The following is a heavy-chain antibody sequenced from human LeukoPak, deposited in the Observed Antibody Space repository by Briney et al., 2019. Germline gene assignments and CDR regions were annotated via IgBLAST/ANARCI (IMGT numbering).Heavy chain of an antibody. V-gene: IGHV1-18*01. CDR2: ISAYNGHT. Sequence: ASVKVSCKASGYTFYYYGISWVRQAPGQGLEWMGWISAYNGHTKYAQKVQGRVTMTTDTSTSTAYMELRSLRSDDAAVYYCARLGAARRDDYNPKSPFDYWGQGTLVTVSS. D-gene: IGHD5-24*01. CDR1: GYTFYYYG. CDR3: ARLGAARRDDYNPKSPFDY. J-gene: IGHJ4*02.